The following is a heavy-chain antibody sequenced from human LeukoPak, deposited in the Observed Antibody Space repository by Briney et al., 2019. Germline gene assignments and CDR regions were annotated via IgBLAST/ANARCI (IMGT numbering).Heavy chain of an antibody. V-gene: IGHV1-8*01. CDR3: ASAYSYGVDSLDY. D-gene: IGHD5-18*01. CDR1: GYTFTSYD. Sequence: GASVKVSCKASGYTFTSYDINWVRQATGQGLEWMGWMNPNSGSTGYAQKFQGRVTMTRNTSISTAYMELSSLRSEDTAVYYCASAYSYGVDSLDYWGQGTLVTVSS. J-gene: IGHJ4*02. CDR2: MNPNSGST.